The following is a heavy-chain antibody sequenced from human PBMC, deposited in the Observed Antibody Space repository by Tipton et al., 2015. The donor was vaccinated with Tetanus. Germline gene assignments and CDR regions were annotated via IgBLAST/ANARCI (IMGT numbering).Heavy chain of an antibody. V-gene: IGHV3-33*01. CDR2: IWYDGSNK. Sequence: SLRLSCAASGFTFSSYGMHWVRQAPGKGLEWVAVIWYDGSNKYYADSVKGRFTISRDNSKNTLYLQMNSLRAEDTAVYYCARDIVGATWYNWNDVRYGMDVWGQGTTVTVSS. CDR1: GFTFSSYG. J-gene: IGHJ6*02. CDR3: ARDIVGATWYNWNDVRYGMDV. D-gene: IGHD1-1*01.